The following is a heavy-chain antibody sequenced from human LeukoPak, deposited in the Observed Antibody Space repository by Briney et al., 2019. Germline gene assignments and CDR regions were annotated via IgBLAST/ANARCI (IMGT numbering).Heavy chain of an antibody. CDR1: GFTFSSYG. CDR3: AKAKSYYSNYDY. Sequence: GGSLRLSCAASGFTFSSYGIHWVRQAPGKGLEWVTFIGYDGRNKYYADSVKGRFTISRDNSKNTLYLQVNSLRAEDTAVYYCAKAKSYYSNYDYWGQGTLVTVSS. D-gene: IGHD4-11*01. CDR2: IGYDGRNK. V-gene: IGHV3-30*02. J-gene: IGHJ4*02.